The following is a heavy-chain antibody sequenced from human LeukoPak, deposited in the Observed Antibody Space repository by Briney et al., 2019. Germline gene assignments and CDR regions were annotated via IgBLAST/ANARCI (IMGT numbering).Heavy chain of an antibody. CDR1: GGSISRSY. Sequence: SETLSLTCTVSGGSISRSYWSWMRQPAGKGPEWIGRIYGSGTITYNPSLESRVTMSVDTSKNQFSLKLSSVTAADTAVYYCARDLHELLWFGEFPGGWFDPWGQGTLVTVSS. CDR2: IYGSGTI. V-gene: IGHV4-4*07. D-gene: IGHD3-10*01. CDR3: ARDLHELLWFGEFPGGWFDP. J-gene: IGHJ5*02.